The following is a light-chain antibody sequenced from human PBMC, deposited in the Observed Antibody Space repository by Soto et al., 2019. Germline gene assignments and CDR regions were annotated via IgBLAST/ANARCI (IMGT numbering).Light chain of an antibody. CDR1: SSNIGSNY. V-gene: IGLV1-47*01. Sequence: QSALTQPPSASGTPGQGVTISCSGSSSNIGSNYVYWYQQLPGTAPKLLIYRNNQRPSGVPDRFSGSKSGTSASLAISGLRSDDEAGYYCATWDDSLSGVVLGGGTQLTVL. CDR3: ATWDDSLSGVV. J-gene: IGLJ2*01. CDR2: RNN.